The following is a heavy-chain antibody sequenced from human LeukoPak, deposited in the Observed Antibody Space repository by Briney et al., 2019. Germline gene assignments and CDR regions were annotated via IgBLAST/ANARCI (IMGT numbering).Heavy chain of an antibody. Sequence: GGSLRLSCAASGFTVSNNFLMWVRQAPGKGLEWVSLIYSNGDMRYAGSVKGRFTISRDGSRNTLYLQMNSLRTEDTAVYYCAKHCSSTSCIDYWGQGTLVTVSS. CDR2: IYSNGDM. CDR3: AKHCSSTSCIDY. D-gene: IGHD2-2*01. V-gene: IGHV3-66*04. CDR1: GFTVSNNF. J-gene: IGHJ4*02.